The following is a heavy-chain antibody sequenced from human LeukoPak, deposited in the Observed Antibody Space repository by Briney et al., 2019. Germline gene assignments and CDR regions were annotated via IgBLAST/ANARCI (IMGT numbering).Heavy chain of an antibody. CDR2: IIPILGTA. V-gene: IGHV1-69*13. D-gene: IGHD3-10*01. J-gene: IGHJ4*02. CDR1: GGTFSSYA. Sequence: ASVKVSCKASGGTFSSYAISWVRQAPGQGLEWMGGIIPILGTANYAQKFQGRVTITADESTSTAYMELSSLRSEDTAVYYCARVEIKGSGSYYIGYFDYWGQGTLVTVSS. CDR3: ARVEIKGSGSYYIGYFDY.